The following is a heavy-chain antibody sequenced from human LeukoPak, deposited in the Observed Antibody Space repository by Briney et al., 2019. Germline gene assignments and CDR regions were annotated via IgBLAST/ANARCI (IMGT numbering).Heavy chain of an antibody. Sequence: SLRPSSEASRFTSDEYTMHTVRETPRESQEGGSLISWDGDSTEYAESVNGRFTVSRDNRENSLYLQLSSLRPEDTALYYCAKDRGPLAVYEPLDYWGQGTLVTVSS. CDR1: RFTSDEYT. V-gene: IGHV3-43*01. CDR2: ISWDGDST. J-gene: IGHJ4*02. D-gene: IGHD2-8*02. CDR3: AKDRGPLAVYEPLDY.